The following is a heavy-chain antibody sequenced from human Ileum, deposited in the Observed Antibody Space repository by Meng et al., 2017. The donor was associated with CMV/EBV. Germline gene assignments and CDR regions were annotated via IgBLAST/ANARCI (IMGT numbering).Heavy chain of an antibody. J-gene: IGHJ5*02. CDR3: ARDKFVVVPAAIATNWFDP. D-gene: IGHD2-2*01. V-gene: IGHV1-2*02. CDR2: INPNSGGT. Sequence: ASAKVSCKASGYTFTGYYMHWVRQAPGQGLEWMGWINPNSGGTNYAQKFQGRVTMTRDTSISTAYMKLSRLRSDDTAVYYCARDKFVVVPAAIATNWFDPWGQGTLVTVSS. CDR1: GYTFTGYY.